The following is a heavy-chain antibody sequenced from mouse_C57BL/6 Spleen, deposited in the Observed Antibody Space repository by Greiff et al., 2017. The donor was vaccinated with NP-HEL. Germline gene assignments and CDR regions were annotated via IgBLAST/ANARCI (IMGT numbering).Heavy chain of an antibody. Sequence: VQLQQSGPELVKPGASVKLSCKASGYTFTSYDINWVKQRPGQGLEWIGWIYPRDGSTKYNEKFKGKATLTVDTSSSTAYMELHSLTSEDSAVYFCAREGSSYYYAMDYWGQGTSVTVSS. CDR1: GYTFTSYD. V-gene: IGHV1-85*01. CDR2: IYPRDGST. J-gene: IGHJ4*01. CDR3: AREGSSYYYAMDY.